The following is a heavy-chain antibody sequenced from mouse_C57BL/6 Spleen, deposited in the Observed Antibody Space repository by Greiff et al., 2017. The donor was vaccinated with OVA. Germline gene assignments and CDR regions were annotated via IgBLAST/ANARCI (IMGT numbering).Heavy chain of an antibody. Sequence: QVQLQQPGAELVMPGASVKLSCKASGYTFTSYLMHWVKQRPGQGLEWIGEIDPSDSYTNYNQKFKGKSTLTVDKSSSTAYMQLSSLTSEDSAVYYCARGDVDYWGQGTTLTVSS. D-gene: IGHD3-3*01. CDR2: IDPSDSYT. CDR3: ARGDVDY. CDR1: GYTFTSYL. J-gene: IGHJ2*01. V-gene: IGHV1-69*01.